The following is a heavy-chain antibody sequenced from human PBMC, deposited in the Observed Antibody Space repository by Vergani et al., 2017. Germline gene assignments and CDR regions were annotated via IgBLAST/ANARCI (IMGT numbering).Heavy chain of an antibody. Sequence: EVQLVESGGGLVQPGRSLRLSCAASGFTFDDYAMHWVRQAPGKGLEWVSGISWNSGSIGYADSVKGRFTISRDNAKNSLYLQMNSLRAEDKALYYCAKDITMVRGVGFGDVWGKGTTVTVSS. J-gene: IGHJ6*04. V-gene: IGHV3-9*01. D-gene: IGHD3-10*01. CDR1: GFTFDDYA. CDR2: ISWNSGSI. CDR3: AKDITMVRGVGFGDV.